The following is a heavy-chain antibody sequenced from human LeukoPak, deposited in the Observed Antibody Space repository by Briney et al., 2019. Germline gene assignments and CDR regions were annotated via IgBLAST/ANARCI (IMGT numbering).Heavy chain of an antibody. CDR2: IYHSGST. CDR3: AKGARSSGSSYFDY. CDR1: GYSISSGYY. Sequence: SETLSLTCAVSGYSISSGYYRDWIRQPPGKGLEWIGNIYHSGSTYYNPSLKSRVTISVDTSKNQFSLKLSSVTAADTAVYYCAKGARSSGSSYFDYWGQGTLVTVSS. V-gene: IGHV4-38-2*01. D-gene: IGHD3-10*01. J-gene: IGHJ4*02.